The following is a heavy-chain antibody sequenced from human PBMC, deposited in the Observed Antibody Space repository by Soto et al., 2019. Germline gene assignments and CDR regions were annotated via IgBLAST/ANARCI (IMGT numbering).Heavy chain of an antibody. CDR1: GGSISSSSYY. Sequence: PSETLSLTCTVSGGSISSSSYYWGWIRQPPGKGLEWIGSIYYSGSTYYNPSLKSRVTISVDTSKNQFSLKLSSVTAADTAVYYCARLNGLAALYYFDYWGQGTLVTVSS. J-gene: IGHJ4*02. CDR3: ARLNGLAALYYFDY. V-gene: IGHV4-39*01. D-gene: IGHD3-16*01. CDR2: IYYSGST.